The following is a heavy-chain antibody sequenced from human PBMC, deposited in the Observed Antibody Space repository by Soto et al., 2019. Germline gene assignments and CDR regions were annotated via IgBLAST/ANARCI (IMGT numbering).Heavy chain of an antibody. CDR1: GYTFANYW. V-gene: IGHV5-51*01. Sequence: VESLKISCDASGYTFANYWIGWVRQMPWKGLELMGIIYPIESDARYSPSFQGQVIISADKSINTAYLQWSSLRASDTAIYYCVRHGRSGGSSYSGWFDPWGQGTLVTVSS. D-gene: IGHD2-15*01. CDR2: IYPIESDA. CDR3: VRHGRSGGSSYSGWFDP. J-gene: IGHJ5*02.